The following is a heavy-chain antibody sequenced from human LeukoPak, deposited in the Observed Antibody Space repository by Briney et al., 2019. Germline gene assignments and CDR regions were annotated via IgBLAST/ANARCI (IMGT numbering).Heavy chain of an antibody. CDR2: INHSGST. CDR3: ARDQSKMVRGVIIRTFDY. J-gene: IGHJ4*02. Sequence: SETLSLTCAVYGGSFSGYYWSWIRQPPGKGLEWIGEINHSGSTNYNPSLKSRVTMSVDTSKNQFSLKLSSVTAADTAVYYCARDQSKMVRGVIIRTFDYWGQGTLVTVSS. V-gene: IGHV4-34*01. D-gene: IGHD3-10*01. CDR1: GGSFSGYY.